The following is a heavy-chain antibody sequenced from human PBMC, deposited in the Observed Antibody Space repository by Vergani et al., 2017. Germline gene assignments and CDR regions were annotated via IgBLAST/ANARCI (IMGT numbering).Heavy chain of an antibody. J-gene: IGHJ4*02. V-gene: IGHV3-23*04. CDR1: GFTFSNAW. D-gene: IGHD2/OR15-2a*01. CDR3: AREERSNTSPFVGD. CDR2: ISGHGDRT. Sequence: EVQLVESGGGLVKPGGSLRLSCAASGFTFSNAWMSWVRQTSGKGLEWVTAISGHGDRTYYADTVKGRFTISRDNSKNTVYLQMNSLKAEDRATYYCAREERSNTSPFVGDWGQGTLVTV.